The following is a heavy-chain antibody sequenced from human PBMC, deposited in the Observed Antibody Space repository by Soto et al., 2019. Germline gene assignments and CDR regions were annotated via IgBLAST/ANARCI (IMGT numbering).Heavy chain of an antibody. J-gene: IGHJ4*02. Sequence: TSETLSLTCAVSGGSISSGGDSWSWIRQPPGKGLEWIGYIYHSGSTYYNPSLKSRVTISVDRSKNQFSLKLSSVTAADTAVYYCARGRGGYYDSSGYYYDGRSDFDYWGQGTLVTVSS. CDR2: IYHSGST. D-gene: IGHD3-22*01. CDR3: ARGRGGYYDSSGYYYDGRSDFDY. CDR1: GGSISSGGDS. V-gene: IGHV4-30-2*01.